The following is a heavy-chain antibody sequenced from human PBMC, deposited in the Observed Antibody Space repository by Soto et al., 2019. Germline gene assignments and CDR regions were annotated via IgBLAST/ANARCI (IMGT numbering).Heavy chain of an antibody. V-gene: IGHV6-1*01. CDR2: TYYRSKWYN. Sequence: PSQTLSLTCAISGDSFSSNSGAWNWIRQSPSRGLEWLGRTYYRSKWYNDYAVSVKSRITINPDTSKNQFSLQVNSVTLEDTAVYYCARVRYTSSFLNYNGKDVWGQGTTVTVSS. D-gene: IGHD2-2*02. J-gene: IGHJ6*02. CDR1: GDSFSSNSGA. CDR3: ARVRYTSSFLNYNGKDV.